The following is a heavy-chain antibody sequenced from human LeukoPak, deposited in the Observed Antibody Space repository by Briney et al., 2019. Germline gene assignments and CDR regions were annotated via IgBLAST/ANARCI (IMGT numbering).Heavy chain of an antibody. V-gene: IGHV3-30*18. Sequence: PGGSQRLSCAASGFTFSGYSMNWVRQAPGKGLEWVADISYDGSNKYYADSVKGRFTLSRDNSKKTLYLQMNSLRAEDTGVDYCAKDGDYDFWSGYSYYFDYWGQGTLVTVSS. CDR2: ISYDGSNK. CDR1: GFTFSGYS. CDR3: AKDGDYDFWSGYSYYFDY. D-gene: IGHD3-3*01. J-gene: IGHJ4*02.